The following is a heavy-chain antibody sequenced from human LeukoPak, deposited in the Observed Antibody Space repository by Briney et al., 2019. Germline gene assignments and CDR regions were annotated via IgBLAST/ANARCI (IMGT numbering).Heavy chain of an antibody. CDR1: GYTFTSYG. D-gene: IGHD3-10*01. V-gene: IGHV1-18*01. Sequence: GASVKVSCKASGYTFTSYGISWVRQAPGQGIEWMGWISAYNGNTNYAQKLQGRVTMTTDTSTSTAYLELRSLRSDDTAVYYCARDPTTMVRGATDYWGQGTLVTVSS. CDR3: ARDPTTMVRGATDY. CDR2: ISAYNGNT. J-gene: IGHJ4*02.